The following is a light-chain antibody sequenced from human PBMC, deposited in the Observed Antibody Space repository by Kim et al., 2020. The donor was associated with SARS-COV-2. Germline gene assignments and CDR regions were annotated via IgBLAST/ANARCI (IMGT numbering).Light chain of an antibody. V-gene: IGKV1-6*02. Sequence: AAVGETVSITCRASQDIRKELGWYQQRPGQAPNLLIYAASTLQSGVPSRFSGSGSGTNFTLTISSLQPGDIATYYCLQDYNYPWAFGQGTKVDIK. CDR2: AAS. CDR3: LQDYNYPWA. CDR1: QDIRKE. J-gene: IGKJ1*01.